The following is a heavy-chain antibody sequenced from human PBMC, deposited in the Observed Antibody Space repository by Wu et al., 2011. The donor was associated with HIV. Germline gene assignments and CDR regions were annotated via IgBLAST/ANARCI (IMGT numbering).Heavy chain of an antibody. CDR2: IIPIFGTA. Sequence: QVQLVQSGAEVKKPGSSVKVSCKASGGTFSSYAINWVRQAPGQGLEWMGGIIPIFGTANYAQKFQGRVTITTDESTSTAYLELSSLRSEDTALYYCARDYRGFGEFGSGMDVWGQGTTVTVSS. J-gene: IGHJ6*02. V-gene: IGHV1-69*05. CDR3: ARDYRGFGEFGSGMDV. D-gene: IGHD3-10*01. CDR1: GGTFSSYA.